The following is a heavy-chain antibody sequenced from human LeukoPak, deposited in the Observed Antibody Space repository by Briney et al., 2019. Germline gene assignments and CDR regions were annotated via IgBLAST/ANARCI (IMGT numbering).Heavy chain of an antibody. CDR2: IYNNGST. V-gene: IGHV4-59*01. D-gene: IGHD3-22*01. CDR3: ARGKDYYDSSGFFFYAVDI. Sequence: SETLSLTCTVSGGSITSDSWSWIRQPPGKGLEWIGYIYNNGSTISHPSLKSRVTLSVDTSKNQISLKLTSVTAADTAVYYCARGKDYYDSSGFFFYAVDIWGQGTMVSVCS. CDR1: GGSITSDS. J-gene: IGHJ3*02.